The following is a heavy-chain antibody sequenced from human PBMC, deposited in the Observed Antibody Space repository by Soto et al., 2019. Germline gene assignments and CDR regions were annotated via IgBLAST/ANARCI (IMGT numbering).Heavy chain of an antibody. J-gene: IGHJ6*03. CDR1: GGTFSSYA. Sequence: GASVKVSCKASGGTFSSYAISWVRQAPGQGLEWMGRIIPILGIANYAQKFQGRVTITADKSTSTAYMELSSLRSEDTAVYYCARALFPALGSTSNAGYYYYYMDVWGKGTTVTVS. D-gene: IGHD2-21*01. V-gene: IGHV1-69*04. CDR3: ARALFPALGSTSNAGYYYYYMDV. CDR2: IIPILGIA.